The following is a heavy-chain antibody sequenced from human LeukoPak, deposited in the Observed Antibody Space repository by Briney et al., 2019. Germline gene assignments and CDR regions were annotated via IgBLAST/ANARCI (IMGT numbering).Heavy chain of an antibody. CDR3: ARLGIAVDRRRFDP. Sequence: SETLSLTCTVSGGSISSGRNYWTRIRQPAGTGLEWIGRIYIFSGSTNYNPSLKSRVTISVDTSKNQFSLKLSSVTAADTAVYYCARLGIAVDRRRFDPWGQGTLVTVSS. CDR2: IYIFSGST. J-gene: IGHJ5*02. CDR1: GGSISSGRNY. D-gene: IGHD6-19*01. V-gene: IGHV4-61*02.